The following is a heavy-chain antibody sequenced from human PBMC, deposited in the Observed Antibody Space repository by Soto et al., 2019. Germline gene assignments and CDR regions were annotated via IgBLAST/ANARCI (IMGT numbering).Heavy chain of an antibody. V-gene: IGHV1-69*04. CDR2: IIPILGIA. D-gene: IGHD3-10*01. CDR3: ARDTVDYYGSGSYYFDY. J-gene: IGHJ4*02. CDR1: GGTFSSYT. Sequence: ASVKVSCKASGGTFSSYTISWVRQAPGQGLEWMGRIIPILGIANYAQKFQGRVTITADKSTSTAYMELSSLRSEDTAVYYCARDTVDYYGSGSYYFDYWGQGTLVTVSS.